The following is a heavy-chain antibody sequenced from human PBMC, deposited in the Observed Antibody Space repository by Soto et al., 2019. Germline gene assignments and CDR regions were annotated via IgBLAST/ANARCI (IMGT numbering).Heavy chain of an antibody. CDR2: VAPIFDFS. CDR1: GGTFDSYS. J-gene: IGHJ3*01. V-gene: IGHV1-69*02. CDR3: ATAALRGRQQLVRDAFDF. D-gene: IGHD6-13*01. Sequence: QVQLVQSGAEVKKPGSSVRVSCKASGGTFDSYSISWVRQAPGQGFEWVGKVAPIFDFSRYAPKFQGRVTITADNSTSTAYMDLSGLKPEDTALYYCATAALRGRQQLVRDAFDFWGQGTKVSVSS.